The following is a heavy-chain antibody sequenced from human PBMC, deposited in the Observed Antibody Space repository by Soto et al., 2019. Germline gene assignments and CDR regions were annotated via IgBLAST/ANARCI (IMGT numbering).Heavy chain of an antibody. CDR1: GFSLSTSGVG. V-gene: IGHV2-5*02. CDR2: ISWDDDK. J-gene: IGHJ6*02. Sequence: QITLKASGPTLVKPTQTLTLTCTFSGFSLSTSGVGVGWIRQPQGKALEWLALISWDDDKRYSPSLKSRLTITKDTSKNQVVLTMTNMDPVDKATYYCAHRKYSSNGMDVWCQGTTVTVSS. D-gene: IGHD6-13*01. CDR3: AHRKYSSNGMDV.